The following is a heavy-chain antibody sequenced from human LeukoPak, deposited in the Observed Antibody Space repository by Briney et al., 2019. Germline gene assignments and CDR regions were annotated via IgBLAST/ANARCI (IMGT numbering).Heavy chain of an antibody. D-gene: IGHD6-13*01. Sequence: SQTLSLTCAISGDSVSSNSAAWNWIRQSPSRGLEWLGRTYYRSKWYNEYAVSVKSRITINPDTSKNQFSLQLNSVTPEDTAVYYCARSVSSSWSNWFDPWGQGTLVTVSS. J-gene: IGHJ5*02. V-gene: IGHV6-1*01. CDR1: GDSVSSNSAA. CDR2: TYYRSKWYN. CDR3: ARSVSSSWSNWFDP.